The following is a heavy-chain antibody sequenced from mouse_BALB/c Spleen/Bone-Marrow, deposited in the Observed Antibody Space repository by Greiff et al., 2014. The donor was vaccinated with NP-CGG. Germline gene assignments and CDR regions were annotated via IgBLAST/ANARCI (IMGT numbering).Heavy chain of an antibody. Sequence: VKLVESGAELVRPGVSVKISCKGSGYTFTDYAIHCVKQSHAKSLEWIGLISGYYGDAIYNQKFKGKATMTVDKSSSTAYMDLARLTSEDSAIYYCARSGKVRNAMDYWGQGTSVAVSS. J-gene: IGHJ4*01. CDR2: ISGYYGDA. V-gene: IGHV1S137*01. CDR1: GYTFTDYA. CDR3: ARSGKVRNAMDY. D-gene: IGHD2-14*01.